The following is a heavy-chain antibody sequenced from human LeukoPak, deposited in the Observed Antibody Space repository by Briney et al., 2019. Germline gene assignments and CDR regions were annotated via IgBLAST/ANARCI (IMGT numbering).Heavy chain of an antibody. V-gene: IGHV3-15*01. CDR3: ATLTVRGVINI. J-gene: IGHJ4*02. CDR2: IQSKTDGGTT. CDR1: GFTFSNTL. Sequence: GGSLRLSCAASGFTFSNTLMNWVRQAPGKGLEWGGRIQSKTDGGTTEYAAPVKGRFTISRDDSKTTLYLQMNSLKTEDTAVYYCATLTVRGVINIWGQGTLVTVSS. D-gene: IGHD3-10*01.